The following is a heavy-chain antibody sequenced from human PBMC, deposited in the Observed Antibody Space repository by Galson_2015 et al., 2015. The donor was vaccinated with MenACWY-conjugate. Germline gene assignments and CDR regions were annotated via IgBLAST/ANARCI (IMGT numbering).Heavy chain of an antibody. CDR3: AKIRSAVYSSSWYYYYGMDV. D-gene: IGHD6-13*01. V-gene: IGHV3-30*18. Sequence: SLRLSCAASGFTFSTYGMHWVRQAPGKGLEWVAVISYDGDNEYYADSVKGRFTISRDNSKNTLYLQMNSLRAEDTAVYHCAKIRSAVYSSSWYYYYGMDVWGQGTTVTVSS. J-gene: IGHJ6*02. CDR1: GFTFSTYG. CDR2: ISYDGDNE.